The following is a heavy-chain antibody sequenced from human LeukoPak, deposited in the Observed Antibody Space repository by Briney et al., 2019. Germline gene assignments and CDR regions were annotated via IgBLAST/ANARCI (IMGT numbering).Heavy chain of an antibody. J-gene: IGHJ4*02. CDR1: GFTVSTNF. D-gene: IGHD5-12*01. CDR3: AREVGRYSGYY. CDR2: IYAGGDT. Sequence: GGSLRLSCAASGFTVSTNFMSWVRQAPGKGLEWVSVIYAGGDTYYADSVKGRFTISRDNAKNSLYLQMNSLRDEDTAVYYCAREVGRYSGYYWGQGTLVTVSS. V-gene: IGHV3-53*01.